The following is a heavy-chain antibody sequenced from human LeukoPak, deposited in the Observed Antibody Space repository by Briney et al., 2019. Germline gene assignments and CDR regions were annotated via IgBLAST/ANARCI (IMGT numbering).Heavy chain of an antibody. J-gene: IGHJ4*02. Sequence: PGGSLRLSFTASGFTVSTAWMSWVRQAPGKGLEWVGRVKSKTDGGTTDYAAPVKGRFTISRDDSKNTLYLRMNSLKTEDTAVYYCTTAGPHESFVYWSQGTLVTVSS. CDR2: VKSKTDGGTT. CDR3: TTAGPHESFVY. V-gene: IGHV3-15*01. CDR1: GFTVSTAW.